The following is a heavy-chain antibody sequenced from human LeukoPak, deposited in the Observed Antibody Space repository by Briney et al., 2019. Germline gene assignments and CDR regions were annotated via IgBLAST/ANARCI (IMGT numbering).Heavy chain of an antibody. D-gene: IGHD3-16*01. J-gene: IGHJ4*02. V-gene: IGHV4-59*01. Sequence: PSETLPLTCTVSGGSFSTYYWSWIRQPPGRGLEWIGYIYYSGNTDYNPSLKSRATMSLDTSKNQFSLNLSSVTAADTAIYYCARAVITFGGAVAKGFDCWGQGTLVTVSS. CDR1: GGSFSTYY. CDR3: ARAVITFGGAVAKGFDC. CDR2: IYYSGNT.